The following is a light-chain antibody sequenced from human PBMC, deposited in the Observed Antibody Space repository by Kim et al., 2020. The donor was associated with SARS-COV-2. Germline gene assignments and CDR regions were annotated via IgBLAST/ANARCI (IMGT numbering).Light chain of an antibody. CDR2: NNN. V-gene: IGLV3-1*01. CDR3: QAWDSSSVVV. J-gene: IGLJ3*02. CDR1: RLGDKY. Sequence: VSPGQTASITCYGDRLGDKYACWYQQKPGQSPVVVIYNNNKRPSGIPERFSGSNSGNTATLTISGTQAMDEADYYCQAWDSSSVVVFGGGTQLTVL.